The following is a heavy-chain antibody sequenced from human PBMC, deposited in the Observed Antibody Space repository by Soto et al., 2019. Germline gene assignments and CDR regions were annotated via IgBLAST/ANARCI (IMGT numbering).Heavy chain of an antibody. D-gene: IGHD3-16*02. CDR1: GSTFTSSV. CDR3: AAYADGPYRPPYDY. CDR2: LGLIPRHT. J-gene: IGHJ4*02. V-gene: IGHV3-23*01. Sequence: HPGGSLRLSCAASGSTFTSSVMAWVRRPPGRGLEWISSLGLIPRHTFYADSVKGRFTISRDNSRTTLYLQMTGLTFDGTAVYYCAAYADGPYRPPYDYWGQGTQVTVSS.